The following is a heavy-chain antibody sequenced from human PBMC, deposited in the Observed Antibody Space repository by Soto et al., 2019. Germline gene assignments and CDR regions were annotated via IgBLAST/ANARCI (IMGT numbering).Heavy chain of an antibody. V-gene: IGHV6-1*01. CDR3: ARVITMVRGVTPNDAFDI. CDR1: GDSVSSNSAA. CDR2: TYYRSKWYN. Sequence: PSQTLSLTCVISGDSVSSNSAAWNWIRQSPSRGLEWLGRTYYRSKWYNDYAVSVKSRITINPDTSKNQFSLQLNSVTPEDTAVYYCARVITMVRGVTPNDAFDIWGQGTMVTVSS. J-gene: IGHJ3*02. D-gene: IGHD3-10*01.